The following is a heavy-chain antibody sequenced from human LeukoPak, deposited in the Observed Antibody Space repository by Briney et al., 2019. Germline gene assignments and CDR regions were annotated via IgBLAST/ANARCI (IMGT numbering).Heavy chain of an antibody. CDR1: GGSISSSSYY. J-gene: IGHJ6*02. V-gene: IGHV4-39*07. CDR3: ARYSSSYHYYYGMDV. Sequence: SETLSLTCTVSGGSISSSSYYWGWIRQPPGKGLEWIGSIYYSGSTYYNPSLKSRVTISVDTSKNQFSLKLSSVTAADTAVYYCARYSSSYHYYYGMDVWGQGTTVTVSS. CDR2: IYYSGST. D-gene: IGHD6-6*01.